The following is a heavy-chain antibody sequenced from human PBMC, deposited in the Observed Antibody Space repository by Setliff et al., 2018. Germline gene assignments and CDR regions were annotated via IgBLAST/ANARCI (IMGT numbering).Heavy chain of an antibody. CDR3: ARATVGLATIIYFDS. J-gene: IGHJ4*02. CDR1: GGSISSYY. D-gene: IGHD4-4*01. V-gene: IGHV4-59*01. Sequence: SETLSLTCTVSGGSISSYYWSWIRQPPGKRLEWIGYIYYSGSTNYNPSLESRVTISVDTSKNQFSLRLNSATAADTAVYYCARATVGLATIIYFDSWGPGTLVTVSS. CDR2: IYYSGST.